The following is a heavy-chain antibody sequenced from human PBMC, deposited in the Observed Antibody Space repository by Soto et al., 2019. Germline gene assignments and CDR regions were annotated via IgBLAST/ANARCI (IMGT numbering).Heavy chain of an antibody. CDR3: ARDLNYDFWSGYCLDY. CDR2: ISGSGGST. Sequence: PGGSLRLSCAASGFTFSSYAMSWVRQAPGKGLEWVSAISGSGGSTYYADSVKGRFTISRDNSKNTLYLQMNSLRAEDTAVYYCARDLNYDFWSGYCLDYWGQGTLVTVSS. D-gene: IGHD3-3*01. CDR1: GFTFSSYA. J-gene: IGHJ4*02. V-gene: IGHV3-23*01.